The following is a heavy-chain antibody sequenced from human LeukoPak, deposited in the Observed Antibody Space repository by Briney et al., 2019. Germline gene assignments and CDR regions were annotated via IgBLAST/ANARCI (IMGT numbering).Heavy chain of an antibody. CDR1: GGSISSHY. V-gene: IGHV4-59*11. J-gene: IGHJ3*02. CDR3: ARLPTTVVTPLALDI. Sequence: SETLSLTCTVSGGSISSHYWSWIRQPPGKGLEWIGYIYYSGSTNYNPSLKSRVTISVDTSKNQFSLKLSSVTAADTAVYYCARLPTTVVTPLALDIWGQGTMVTVSS. CDR2: IYYSGST. D-gene: IGHD4-23*01.